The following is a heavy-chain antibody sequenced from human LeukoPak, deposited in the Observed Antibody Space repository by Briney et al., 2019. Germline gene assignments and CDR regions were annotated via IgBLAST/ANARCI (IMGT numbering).Heavy chain of an antibody. CDR2: ISSDESNT. CDR1: GFTFSHHW. J-gene: IGHJ5*02. V-gene: IGHV3-74*01. CDR3: TRNPDGRNWFDP. Sequence: GGSLRLSCAASGFTFSHHWMHWVRQAPGKGLVWVSHISSDESNTTYADSVKGRFTISRDNRKNTLYLQMNSLRVEDTAMYYCTRNPDGRNWFDPWGQGTLVTVSS. D-gene: IGHD1-14*01.